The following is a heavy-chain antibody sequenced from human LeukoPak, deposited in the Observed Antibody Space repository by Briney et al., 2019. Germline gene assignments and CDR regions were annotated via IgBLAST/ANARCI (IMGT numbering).Heavy chain of an antibody. CDR2: IKPSSGDA. CDR1: GYSFTAYY. CDR3: VRGGSGWFYNSLDP. J-gene: IGHJ5*02. D-gene: IGHD6-19*01. V-gene: IGHV1-2*02. Sequence: GASVKVSCKASGYSFTAYYIFWVRQAPGQGLEWMGWIKPSSGDAKSAQKSQDRVTITRDSSINTVYMEVTRLTSDDTALYYCVRGGSGWFYNSLDPWGQGTLVTVSS.